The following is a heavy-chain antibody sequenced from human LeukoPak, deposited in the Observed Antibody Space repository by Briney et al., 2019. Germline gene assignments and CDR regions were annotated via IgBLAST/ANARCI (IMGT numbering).Heavy chain of an antibody. CDR3: ARALPKLDKLLWFGELSVPFYYYYYYMDV. CDR2: MPYDGSNK. J-gene: IGHJ6*03. V-gene: IGHV3-30*02. Sequence: GGSLRLSCAASGFTFSSYGMHWVRQAPGKGLEWVAFMPYDGSNKYYAASVKGRFTISRDNAKNSLYLQMNSLRAEDTAVYYCARALPKLDKLLWFGELSVPFYYYYYYMDVWGKGTTVSISS. CDR1: GFTFSSYG. D-gene: IGHD3-10*01.